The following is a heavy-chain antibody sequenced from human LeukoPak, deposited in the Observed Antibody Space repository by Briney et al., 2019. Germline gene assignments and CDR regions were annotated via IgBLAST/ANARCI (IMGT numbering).Heavy chain of an antibody. V-gene: IGHV1-24*01. CDR2: FHPEYGET. Sequence: ASVKVSCKASRYTLNELSMHWVLQAPGKGLGCMGGFHPEYGETIYAQKFQGRVTMTEDTSTDTAYMELSSLRSEDTAVYYCATDTIFGAWAAGTSRYFQHWGQGTLVTVSS. CDR1: RYTLNELS. J-gene: IGHJ1*01. D-gene: IGHD6-13*01. CDR3: ATDTIFGAWAAGTSRYFQH.